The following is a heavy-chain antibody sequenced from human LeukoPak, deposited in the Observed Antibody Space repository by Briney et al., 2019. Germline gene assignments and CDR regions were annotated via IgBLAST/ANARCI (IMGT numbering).Heavy chain of an antibody. CDR1: GFTFSSYW. V-gene: IGHV3-23*01. J-gene: IGHJ4*02. CDR3: ARVFGTYYFDL. CDR2: IGSGGTA. Sequence: GGSLRLSCAASGFTFSSYWMSWVRQAPGKGLEWVSAIGSGGTAYCADSVKGRFTVSRDNSKNTLYLQMTSLRAEDTAVYYCARVFGTYYFDLWGQGTLVTVSA. D-gene: IGHD1/OR15-1a*01.